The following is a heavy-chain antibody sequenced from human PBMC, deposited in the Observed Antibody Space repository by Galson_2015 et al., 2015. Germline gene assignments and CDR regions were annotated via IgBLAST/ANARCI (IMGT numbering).Heavy chain of an antibody. Sequence: SETLSLTCTVSGGSITSYYWSWIRQPPGKGLEWIGYIYYSGSTNYNPSLKSRVTISLDASKSQFSLKLSSVTAADTAVYYCARVPDHRGSISFDYWGQGTLVTVSS. CDR3: ARVPDHRGSISFDY. V-gene: IGHV4-59*01. D-gene: IGHD3-10*01. CDR2: IYYSGST. CDR1: GGSITSYY. J-gene: IGHJ4*02.